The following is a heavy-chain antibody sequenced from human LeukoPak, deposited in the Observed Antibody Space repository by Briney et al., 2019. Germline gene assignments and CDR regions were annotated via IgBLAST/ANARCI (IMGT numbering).Heavy chain of an antibody. Sequence: PGGSLRLSCAASGFTFSAYWMHWVRQAPGKGLVWVSRINGDGSITTYAESVKGRFIISRDNSKNTLCLQMNSLRAEDTAVYYCARWPRPPGSSWSSFDYWGQGTLVTVSS. CDR1: GFTFSAYW. D-gene: IGHD6-13*01. CDR3: ARWPRPPGSSWSSFDY. V-gene: IGHV3-74*01. J-gene: IGHJ4*02. CDR2: INGDGSIT.